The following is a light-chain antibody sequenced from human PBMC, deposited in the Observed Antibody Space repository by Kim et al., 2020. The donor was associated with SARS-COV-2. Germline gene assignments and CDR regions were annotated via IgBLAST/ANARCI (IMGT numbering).Light chain of an antibody. Sequence: VAPGQKASITCSGDTLGAGHAAWYQQKTGQSPVLVIYQNYKRPSGIPERFSGSNSGNTATLTIRGTQSVDEADYYCQAWDTNTGVVFGGGTKVTVL. CDR3: QAWDTNTGVV. V-gene: IGLV3-1*01. CDR2: QNY. CDR1: TLGAGH. J-gene: IGLJ3*02.